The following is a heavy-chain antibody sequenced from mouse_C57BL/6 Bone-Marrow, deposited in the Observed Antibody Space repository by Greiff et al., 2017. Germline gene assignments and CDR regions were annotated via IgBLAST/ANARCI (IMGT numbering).Heavy chain of an antibody. V-gene: IGHV1-7*01. CDR2: INPSTGYT. CDR1: GYTFPSYW. CDR3: ARPETSYFDY. Sequence: VKLLQSGAELAKPGASVKMSCKASGYTFPSYWMHWVKQRPGQGLEWIGYINPSTGYTEYNQKFKDKATLTADKSSSTAYMQLSSLTSEDAAVYYCARPETSYFDYWGQGTTLTVSS. J-gene: IGHJ2*01.